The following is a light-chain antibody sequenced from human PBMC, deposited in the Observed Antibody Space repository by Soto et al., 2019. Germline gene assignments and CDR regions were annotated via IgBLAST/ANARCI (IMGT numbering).Light chain of an antibody. CDR3: QQSYSTPFT. V-gene: IGKV1-39*01. CDR1: QSISSY. CDR2: AAS. J-gene: IGKJ4*01. Sequence: DIQMTQSPSSLSASVGDRVTITCRASQSISSYLNWYQQKPGKAPKLLIYAASSLQSGVPSRFSGSGSRTDFTLTISSLQPEDFATYSCQQSYSTPFTFGGGTKVEIK.